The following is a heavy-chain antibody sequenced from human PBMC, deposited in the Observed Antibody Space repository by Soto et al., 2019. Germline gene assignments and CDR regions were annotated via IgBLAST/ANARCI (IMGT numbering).Heavy chain of an antibody. CDR2: ISGSDGPT. CDR3: AKDDQNTLPHLYYFDY. J-gene: IGHJ4*02. V-gene: IGHV3-23*01. CDR1: GFTFVNYV. D-gene: IGHD2-2*01. Sequence: GGSLRLPCTASGFTFVNYVMGWVRQAPGKGLEWVSGISGSDGPTYYADTVKGRFTISRDNSKNTLYLEMNSLRAEDTAVYFCAKDDQNTLPHLYYFDYWGQGTRVTVSS.